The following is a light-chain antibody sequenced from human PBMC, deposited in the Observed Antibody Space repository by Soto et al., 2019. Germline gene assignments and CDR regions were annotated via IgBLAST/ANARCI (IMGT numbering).Light chain of an antibody. J-gene: IGKJ5*01. CDR1: QGISTY. CDR3: QQARRFPIT. CDR2: DAS. Sequence: DIRLTQSPSSLSVSVGDRVTIRCRASQGISTYLNWYQQKSGRAPELLIYDASTLQSGVPSRFTGSGSGTDFTLTISSLQPEDFAVYYCQQARRFPITFGQGTRLEIK. V-gene: IGKV1-39*01.